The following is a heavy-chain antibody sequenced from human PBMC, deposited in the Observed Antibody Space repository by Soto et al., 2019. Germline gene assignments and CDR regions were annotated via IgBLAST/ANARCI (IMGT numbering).Heavy chain of an antibody. CDR3: VRDTGRSLASVRFDA. CDR1: GYTFTASD. Sequence: QVQLVQSGAELKKPGASVKVSCKASGYTFTASDIHWLRQAPGQGLEWMGWITPDSGITNYARKFQGRVTLTGDTSISTAYMELNTLKSDDSALYYCVRDTGRSLASVRFDAWGQGTLVTVSS. D-gene: IGHD1-1*01. CDR2: ITPDSGIT. J-gene: IGHJ4*02. V-gene: IGHV1-2*02.